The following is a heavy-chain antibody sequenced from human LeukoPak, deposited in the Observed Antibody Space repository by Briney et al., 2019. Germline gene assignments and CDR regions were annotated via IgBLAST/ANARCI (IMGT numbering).Heavy chain of an antibody. J-gene: IGHJ4*02. CDR2: ISGSGGST. CDR3: AKRYYYGSGSYSTFDY. CDR1: GLTFSSYA. D-gene: IGHD3-10*01. Sequence: GGSLRLSCAASGLTFSSYAMSWVRQAPGKGLKWVSAISGSGGSTYYADSVKGRFTISRDNSKNTLHLQMNSLRAEDTAVYYCAKRYYYGSGSYSTFDYWGQGTLVTVSS. V-gene: IGHV3-23*01.